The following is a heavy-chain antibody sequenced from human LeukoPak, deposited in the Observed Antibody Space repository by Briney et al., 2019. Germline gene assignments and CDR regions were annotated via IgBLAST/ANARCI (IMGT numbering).Heavy chain of an antibody. Sequence: PSQTLSLTCTVSGYSINSGYYWDWIRQPPGKGLEWIGSMYHGGITYYSPLLRSRVTISVDTSKNQFSLNLSSVTAADTAVYYCARGRNWHSGTYYGAFDYWGQGVLVTVSS. D-gene: IGHD1-26*01. CDR3: ARGRNWHSGTYYGAFDY. CDR1: GYSINSGYY. V-gene: IGHV4-38-2*02. CDR2: MYHGGIT. J-gene: IGHJ4*02.